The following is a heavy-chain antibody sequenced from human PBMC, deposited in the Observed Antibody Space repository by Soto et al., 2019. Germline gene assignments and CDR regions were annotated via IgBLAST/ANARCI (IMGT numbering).Heavy chain of an antibody. D-gene: IGHD3-22*01. CDR2: ISSSSSYI. Sequence: GGSLRLSCAASGFTFSSYSMNWVRQAPGKGLEWVSSISSSSSYIYYADSVKGRFTISRDNARNSLYLQMNSLRVEDTAVYYCKGYYYESSGYPFDYWGQGTLVTVSS. V-gene: IGHV3-21*01. CDR3: KGYYYESSGYPFDY. CDR1: GFTFSSYS. J-gene: IGHJ4*02.